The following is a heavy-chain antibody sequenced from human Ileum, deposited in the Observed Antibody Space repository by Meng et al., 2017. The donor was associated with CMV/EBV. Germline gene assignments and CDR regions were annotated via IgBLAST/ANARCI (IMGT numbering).Heavy chain of an antibody. CDR2: INRNSGRT. J-gene: IGHJ6*02. CDR1: GDTITSQD. Sequence: ASVKVSCKASGDTITSQDVNWVRQATGQGLEWMGWINRNSGRTGYAPNFRDRVTMTWNTSINAAYMELSSLRAEDTAVYYCARGGCISMSCYRDYYYYGLDVWGQETTVTVSS. CDR3: ARGGCISMSCYRDYYYYGLDV. V-gene: IGHV1-8*01. D-gene: IGHD3-22*01.